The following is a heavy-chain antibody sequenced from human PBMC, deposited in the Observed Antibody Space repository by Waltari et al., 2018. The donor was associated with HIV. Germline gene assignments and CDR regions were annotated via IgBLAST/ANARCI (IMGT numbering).Heavy chain of an antibody. Sequence: QVRLQQWGAGLLKPSESLSITCAVYGRSLSGSCWTWVRQSPGQGRAWIGEICPSTGTDYNPSLKSRVTISEDTSKNQFSLKMTSVTAADTALYFCARGPYVFDIGGVALVRGDYSFYYGLDVWGQGTTVTVSS. CDR2: ICPSTGT. CDR3: ARGPYVFDIGGVALVRGDYSFYYGLDV. CDR1: GRSLSGSC. V-gene: IGHV4-34*01. D-gene: IGHD4-17*01. J-gene: IGHJ6*02.